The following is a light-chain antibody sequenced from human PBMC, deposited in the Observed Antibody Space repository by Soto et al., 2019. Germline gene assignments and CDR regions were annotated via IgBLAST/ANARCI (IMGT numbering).Light chain of an antibody. CDR3: QQYGSSRT. J-gene: IGKJ1*01. CDR2: GAS. V-gene: IGKV3-20*01. Sequence: EIVLTQSPGTLSLSPGERATLSCRASQSVSSSYLAWYQQKPGQAPRLLMYGASSRAAGIPDRFSGSGSGTDFTLTINKLEPEDFAVYYCQQYGSSRTFGQGTKVDIK. CDR1: QSVSSSY.